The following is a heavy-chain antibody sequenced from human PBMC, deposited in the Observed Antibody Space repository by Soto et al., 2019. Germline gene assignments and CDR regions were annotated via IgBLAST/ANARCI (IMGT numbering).Heavy chain of an antibody. Sequence: QVRLQESGPGTLKPSQTLSLTCSVSGVSIKSGGYYWTWIRQLPGKGLEWIGDIYYTGSTYYHPSLKTRVTLSMDTSKNQFSLNLGSETAADTAVYYCATQPRYDSSGYFYYWGQGTQVTVSS. D-gene: IGHD3-22*01. V-gene: IGHV4-31*04. CDR3: ATQPRYDSSGYFYY. CDR1: GVSIKSGGYY. CDR2: IYYTGST. J-gene: IGHJ4*02.